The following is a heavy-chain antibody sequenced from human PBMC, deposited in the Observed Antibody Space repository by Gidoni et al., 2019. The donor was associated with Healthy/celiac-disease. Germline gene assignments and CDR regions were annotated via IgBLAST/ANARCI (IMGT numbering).Heavy chain of an antibody. J-gene: IGHJ3*02. CDR1: GFTFSSYR. D-gene: IGHD1-26*01. V-gene: IGHV3-48*02. CDR3: AREVPYSGSYVAPNDAFDI. CDR2: ISSSSSTI. Sequence: EVQLVESGGGLVQPGGSLSISCAASGFTFSSYRMTWVRQAPGKGMEWVSYISSSSSTIYYADSVKGRFTISRDNAKNSLYLQMNSLRDEDTAVYYCAREVPYSGSYVAPNDAFDIWGQGTMVTVSS.